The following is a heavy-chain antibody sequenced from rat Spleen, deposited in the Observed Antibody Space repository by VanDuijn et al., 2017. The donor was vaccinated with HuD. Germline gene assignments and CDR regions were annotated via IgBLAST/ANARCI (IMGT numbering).Heavy chain of an antibody. CDR1: GFTFSDYN. CDR3: ARHGYGSFTPFDY. CDR2: ISYDGSST. V-gene: IGHV5-7*01. Sequence: EVQLVESGGGLVQPGRSLKLSCAASGFTFSDYNMAWVRQAPKKGLEWVATISYDGSSTYYRDSVKGRFTISRDNAKSTLYLQMDSLRSEDTATYYCARHGYGSFTPFDYWGQGVMVTVSS. J-gene: IGHJ2*01. D-gene: IGHD1-3*01.